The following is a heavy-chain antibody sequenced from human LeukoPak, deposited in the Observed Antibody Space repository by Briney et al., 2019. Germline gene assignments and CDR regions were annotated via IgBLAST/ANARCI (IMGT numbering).Heavy chain of an antibody. V-gene: IGHV3-48*03. D-gene: IGHD6-19*01. J-gene: IGHJ4*02. CDR1: GFTFGSYE. CDR2: ISGSGSTI. CDR3: ATLWDPVAGTTQPLL. Sequence: PGGSLRLSCAASGFTFGSYEMNWVRQAPGKGLEWVSYISGSGSTIYYGDSLEGRFTISRDNANNSLYLQINSLRVEDTAVYYCATLWDPVAGTTQPLLWGQGTLVTVSS.